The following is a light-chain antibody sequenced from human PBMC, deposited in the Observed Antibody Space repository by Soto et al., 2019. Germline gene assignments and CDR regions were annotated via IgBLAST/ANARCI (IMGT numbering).Light chain of an antibody. CDR2: LEGSRSY. Sequence: QSVLTQSSSASASLGSSVKLTCTLSSGHSSYIIAWHQQQPGKAPRFLMKLEGSRSYNKGCGVPDRFSGSSSGAYRYLTISNLQSEDEADYYCETWDTGTLVFGTGTQLTVL. V-gene: IGLV4-60*03. CDR3: ETWDTGTLV. CDR1: SGHSSYI. J-gene: IGLJ1*01.